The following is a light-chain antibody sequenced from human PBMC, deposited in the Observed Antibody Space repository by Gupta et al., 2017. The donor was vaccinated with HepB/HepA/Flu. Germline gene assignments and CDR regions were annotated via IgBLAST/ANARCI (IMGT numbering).Light chain of an antibody. CDR2: GAS. CDR3: QQYNNWPVT. Sequence: ELVMTQSPATLSVSAGERANLSCRASQSVSNNLAWYQQKPGQAPRLLIFGASTRATGFPARFSGSGSGTEFTLTVSSLQSDDVAVYYCQQYNNWPVTFGGGTKVEIK. J-gene: IGKJ4*01. V-gene: IGKV3-15*01. CDR1: QSVSNN.